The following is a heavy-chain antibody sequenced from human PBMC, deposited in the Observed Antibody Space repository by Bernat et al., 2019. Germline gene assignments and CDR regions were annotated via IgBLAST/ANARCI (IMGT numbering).Heavy chain of an antibody. V-gene: IGHV4-39*01. CDR2: IYYSGST. CDR1: GCSLSSSSYY. J-gene: IGHJ3*02. Sequence: QLQLQESGPGLVKPLETLSLTLTVPGCSLSSSSYYRGWVRQPPGKGLEWIGSIYYSGSTYYNPSLKSRVTISVDTSKNQFSLKLSSVTAADTAVYYCARHSSDPLRAFDIWGQGTMVTVSS. CDR3: ARHSSDPLRAFDI.